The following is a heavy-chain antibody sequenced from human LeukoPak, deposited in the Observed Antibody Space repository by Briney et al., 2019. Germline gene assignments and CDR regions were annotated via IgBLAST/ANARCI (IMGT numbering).Heavy chain of an antibody. CDR1: GFTFEDYG. Sequence: GGSLRLSCAASGFTFEDYGMHWVRQAPGKGLEWVSLITGNGVSTYYADSVKGRFTISRDNSKNTLYLQMNSLRAEDTAVYYCARQPGLAVAGRFDYWGQGTPVTVSS. V-gene: IGHV3-20*04. CDR2: ITGNGVST. J-gene: IGHJ4*02. CDR3: ARQPGLAVAGRFDY. D-gene: IGHD6-19*01.